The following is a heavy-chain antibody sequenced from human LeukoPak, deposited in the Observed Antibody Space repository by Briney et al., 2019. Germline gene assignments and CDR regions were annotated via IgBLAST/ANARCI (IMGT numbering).Heavy chain of an antibody. CDR3: ARASYDNTNVYWFDP. J-gene: IGHJ5*02. Sequence: SDTLSLTCIGSGGSVSRYYLSWIRQPAGKGLDWIGRIYTSGSTNYHPSLKSRVNMSVDTSKNQFSLKLSSVTAADTAVYYCARASYDNTNVYWFDPWRQGTLVTVSS. D-gene: IGHD3-22*01. CDR1: GGSVSRYY. CDR2: IYTSGST. V-gene: IGHV4-4*07.